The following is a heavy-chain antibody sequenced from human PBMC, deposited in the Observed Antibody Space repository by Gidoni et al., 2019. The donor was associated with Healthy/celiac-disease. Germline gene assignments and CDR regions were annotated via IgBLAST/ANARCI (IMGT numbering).Heavy chain of an antibody. CDR3: ARELVVVAATPGWFDP. CDR1: GYTFTGYY. D-gene: IGHD2-15*01. CDR2: INPNSGGT. J-gene: IGHJ5*02. V-gene: IGHV1-2*02. Sequence: QVQLVQSGAEVKKPGASVKVSCQATGYTFTGYYMHWVRQAPGQGLEWMGWINPNSGGTNYAQKFQGRVTMTRDTSISTAYMELSRLRSDDTAVYYCARELVVVAATPGWFDPWGQGTLVTVSS.